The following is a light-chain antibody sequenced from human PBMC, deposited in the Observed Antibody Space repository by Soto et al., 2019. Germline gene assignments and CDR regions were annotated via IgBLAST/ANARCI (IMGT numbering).Light chain of an antibody. CDR3: QQFNNYPSIT. J-gene: IGKJ5*01. CDR2: DAS. V-gene: IGKV1D-13*01. Sequence: AIQLTQSPSSLSASVGDRVTITCRASQGISSALAWYQQKPGKAPKLLICDASSLESGVPSRFSGSGSGTDFTLTISSLQPEDFATYYCQQFNNYPSITFGQGTRLEIK. CDR1: QGISSA.